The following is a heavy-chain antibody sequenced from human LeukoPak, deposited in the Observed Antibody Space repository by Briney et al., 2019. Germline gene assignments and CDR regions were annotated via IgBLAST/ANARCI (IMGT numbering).Heavy chain of an antibody. D-gene: IGHD5-12*01. CDR1: GGSISSYY. J-gene: IGHJ4*02. CDR3: ARVAYSGYDYRGYFDY. Sequence: SETLSLTCTVSGGSISSYYWSWIRQPPGKGLEWIGHTFYTGSTNYNPSLKSRVTISVDTSKNQFSLKLSSVTAADTAVYYCARVAYSGYDYRGYFDYWGQGTLVTVSS. CDR2: TFYTGST. V-gene: IGHV4-59*12.